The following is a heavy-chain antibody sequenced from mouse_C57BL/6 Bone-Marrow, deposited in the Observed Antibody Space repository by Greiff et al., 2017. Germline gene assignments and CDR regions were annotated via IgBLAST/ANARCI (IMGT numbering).Heavy chain of an antibody. J-gene: IGHJ4*01. Sequence: QVQLKESGAELVMPGASVKLSCKASGYTFTSYWMHWVKQRPGQGLEWIGEIDPSDSYTNYNQKFKGKSTLTVAKSSSTAYMQLSSLTSEDSAVYYCARLNIYYDYDGAMDYWGQGTSVTVSS. CDR2: IDPSDSYT. CDR3: ARLNIYYDYDGAMDY. D-gene: IGHD2-4*01. V-gene: IGHV1-69*01. CDR1: GYTFTSYW.